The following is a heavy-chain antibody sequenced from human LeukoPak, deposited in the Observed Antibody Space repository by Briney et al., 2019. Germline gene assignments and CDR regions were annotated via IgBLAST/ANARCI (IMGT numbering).Heavy chain of an antibody. J-gene: IGHJ4*02. Sequence: SETLSLTCTVSGDSINSLDLWSWVRQPPGKGLEWIGEMYLSGTTHSNPSVKSRVTISIDKSKNQFFLNLSSVTAADTAVYYCARPYYDSRGYYVYWGQGTLVTVSS. CDR1: GDSINSLDL. CDR2: MYLSGTT. D-gene: IGHD3-22*01. V-gene: IGHV4-4*02. CDR3: ARPYYDSRGYYVY.